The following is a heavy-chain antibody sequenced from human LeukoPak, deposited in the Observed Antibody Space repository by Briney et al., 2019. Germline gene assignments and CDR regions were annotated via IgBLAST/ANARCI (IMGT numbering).Heavy chain of an antibody. CDR1: GYSFTAYY. CDR2: INPNSGGT. D-gene: IGHD3-9*01. Sequence: GASVKVSCKASGYSFTAYYMHWVRQAPGQGLEWMGWINPNSGGTNYAQRFQGRVTMTRDTSISTVYMQLSRLRSDDTAVYYCARVPSDYDILTGYYDEWGQGTLVTVSS. J-gene: IGHJ4*02. CDR3: ARVPSDYDILTGYYDE. V-gene: IGHV1-2*02.